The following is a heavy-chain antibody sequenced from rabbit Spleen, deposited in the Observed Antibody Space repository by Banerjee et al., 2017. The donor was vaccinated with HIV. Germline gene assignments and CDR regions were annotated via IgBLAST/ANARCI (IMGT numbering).Heavy chain of an antibody. V-gene: IGHV1S45*01. D-gene: IGHD2-1*01. CDR1: GFSFSSSYW. CDR3: ARDDHGGGLFYFDL. J-gene: IGHJ4*01. CDR2: IYGGSSGST. Sequence: EEAGGDLVKPEGSLTLTCTASGFSFSSSYWICWVRQAPGKGLEWIACIYGGSSGSTRYATWAKGRFTISKASTTVTLQMTSLTAADMATYFCARDDHGGGLFYFDLWGPGTLVTVS.